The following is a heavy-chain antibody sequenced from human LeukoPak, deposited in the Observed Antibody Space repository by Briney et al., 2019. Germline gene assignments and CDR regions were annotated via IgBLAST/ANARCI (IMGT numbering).Heavy chain of an antibody. CDR3: AREREGVPAARRDYYYYYYMDV. V-gene: IGHV4-34*01. D-gene: IGHD2-2*01. CDR2: VNHSGST. J-gene: IGHJ6*03. Sequence: SETLSLTCAVYGGSFGGFYWTWIRQSPGKGLECIGEVNHSGSTTYNPSLKSRVMISVDKSKNQFSLKLSSVTAADTAVYYCAREREGVPAARRDYYYYYYMDVWGKGTTVTVSS. CDR1: GGSFGGFY.